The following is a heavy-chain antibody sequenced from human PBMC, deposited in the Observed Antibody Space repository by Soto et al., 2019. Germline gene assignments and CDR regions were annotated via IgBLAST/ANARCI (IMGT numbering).Heavy chain of an antibody. CDR1: GGTISSWY. Sequence: SETLSLTCTVSGGTISSWYWSWIRQPPGKGLEWIGYIYYSGSTNCNPSLKSRVTISVDTSKNQFSLKLSSVTAADTAVYYCARRYGSAIDYWGQGTLVTV. J-gene: IGHJ4*02. D-gene: IGHD1-26*01. CDR2: IYYSGST. CDR3: ARRYGSAIDY. V-gene: IGHV4-59*08.